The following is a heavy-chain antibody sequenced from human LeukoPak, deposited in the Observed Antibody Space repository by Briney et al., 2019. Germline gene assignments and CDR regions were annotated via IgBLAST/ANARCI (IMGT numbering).Heavy chain of an antibody. Sequence: ASVKVSCKASGGTFSSYAISWVRQAPGQGLEWMGWISAYNGNTNYAQKLQGRVTMTTDTSTSTAYMELRSLRSDDTAVYYCARYITMVRGAHAFDIWGQGTMVTVSS. J-gene: IGHJ3*02. D-gene: IGHD3-10*01. CDR3: ARYITMVRGAHAFDI. CDR1: GGTFSSYA. CDR2: ISAYNGNT. V-gene: IGHV1-18*01.